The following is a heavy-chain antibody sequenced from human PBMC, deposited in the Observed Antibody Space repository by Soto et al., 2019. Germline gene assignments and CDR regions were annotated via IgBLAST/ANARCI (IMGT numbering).Heavy chain of an antibody. D-gene: IGHD3-16*01. CDR1: GFTFGTYA. CDR2: ITGSGGST. Sequence: GGSLRLSCAASGFTFGTYAMNWVRQAPGKGLEWVSGITGSGGSTYYADSVKGRFTISRDNSKNTLYLQMNGLRADDTAVYYCAKDLGGSSPVGLDYWGQGTLVTVSS. V-gene: IGHV3-23*01. CDR3: AKDLGGSSPVGLDY. J-gene: IGHJ4*02.